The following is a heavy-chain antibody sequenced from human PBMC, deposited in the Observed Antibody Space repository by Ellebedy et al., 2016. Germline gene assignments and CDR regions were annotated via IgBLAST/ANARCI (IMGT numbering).Heavy chain of an antibody. J-gene: IGHJ5*02. V-gene: IGHV4-34*01. D-gene: IGHD3-3*01. CDR2: INHSGST. CDR3: ARGRGIFGVVIILTWFDP. CDR1: GGSFSGYY. Sequence: SQTLSLTCXVYGGSFSGYYWSWIRQPPGKGLEWIGEINHSGSTNYNPSLKSRVTISVDTSKNQFSLKLSSVTAADTAVYYCARGRGIFGVVIILTWFDPWGQGTLVTVSS.